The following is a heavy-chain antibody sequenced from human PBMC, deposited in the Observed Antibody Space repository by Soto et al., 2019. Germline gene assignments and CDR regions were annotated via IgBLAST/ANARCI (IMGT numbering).Heavy chain of an antibody. V-gene: IGHV4-34*01. CDR1: GGSFRGYY. Sequence: QVQLQQWGTGLLKPSETLSLTCAVYGGSFRGYYWTWIRQPPGKGLEWIGEIDHSGSTNYNPSLKCPVTISVDTSKNQFSLKLASVTAADTAVYYCARVEYTYNYRGLDYWGQGTLVTVSS. CDR2: IDHSGST. D-gene: IGHD3-16*01. J-gene: IGHJ4*02. CDR3: ARVEYTYNYRGLDY.